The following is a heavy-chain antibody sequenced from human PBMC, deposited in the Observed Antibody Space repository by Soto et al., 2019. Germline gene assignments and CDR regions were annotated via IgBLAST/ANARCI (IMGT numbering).Heavy chain of an antibody. D-gene: IGHD3-22*01. Sequence: GGSLRLSCAASGFTFSSYGMHWVRQAPGKGLEWVAVISYDGSNKYYADSVKGRFTISRDNSKNTLYLQMNSLRAEDTAVYYCANSPGGSGYLIDYWGQGTLVTVSS. CDR2: ISYDGSNK. CDR3: ANSPGGSGYLIDY. V-gene: IGHV3-30*18. J-gene: IGHJ4*02. CDR1: GFTFSSYG.